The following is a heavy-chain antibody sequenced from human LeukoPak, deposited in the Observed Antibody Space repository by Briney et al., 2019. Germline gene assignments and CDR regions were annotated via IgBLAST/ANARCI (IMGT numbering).Heavy chain of an antibody. V-gene: IGHV3-30*18. CDR1: GFTFSSYG. CDR2: ISYDGSNK. J-gene: IGHJ4*02. Sequence: PGGSLRLSCAASGFTFSSYGMHWVRQAPGKGLEWVAAISYDGSNKYYADSVKGRFTISRDNSKNTLYLQMNSLRAEDTAVYYCAKIYDSSGYHGKFDYWGQGTLVTVSS. D-gene: IGHD3-22*01. CDR3: AKIYDSSGYHGKFDY.